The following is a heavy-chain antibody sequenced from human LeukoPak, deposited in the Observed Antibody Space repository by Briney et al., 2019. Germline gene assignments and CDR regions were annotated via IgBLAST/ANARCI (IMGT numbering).Heavy chain of an antibody. CDR2: ISYDGSNT. V-gene: IGHV3-30*04. Sequence: PGRSLRLSCAASGFTFTNYCIHWVRHAPGKGPEWVAVISYDGSNTYYADSVKGRFTISRDNSKNTVYLQMNSLRTEDTAVYYCARDPTMVRGTMDVWGKGTTVTVSS. J-gene: IGHJ6*03. D-gene: IGHD3-10*01. CDR3: ARDPTMVRGTMDV. CDR1: GFTFTNYC.